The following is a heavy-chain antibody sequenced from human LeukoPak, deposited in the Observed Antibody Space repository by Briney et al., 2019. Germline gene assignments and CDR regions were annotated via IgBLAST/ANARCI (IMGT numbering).Heavy chain of an antibody. J-gene: IGHJ2*01. CDR3: ARAPVLRYFDWLSWYFDL. D-gene: IGHD3-9*01. CDR2: ISSRGTT. V-gene: IGHV4-59*01. CDR1: GGSISTYY. Sequence: KPSETLSLTCIVSGGSISTYYWSWIRQPPGKGLEYIGYISSRGTTNYNPSLKSRLTISVDTSKNQFSLKLSSVTAADTAVYYCARAPVLRYFDWLSWYFDLWGRGTLVTVSS.